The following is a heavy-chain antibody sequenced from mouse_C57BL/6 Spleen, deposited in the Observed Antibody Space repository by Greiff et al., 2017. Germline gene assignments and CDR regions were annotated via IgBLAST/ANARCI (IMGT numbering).Heavy chain of an antibody. D-gene: IGHD1-1*01. CDR3: ARRGGSSYWYFDV. J-gene: IGHJ1*03. Sequence: EVPLQQSGPELVKPGASVKISCKASGYSFNDYNMNWVKQSNGKSLEWIGVINPNYGTTSYNQKFKGKATLTVDKYSSTAYMPLNVRTSEDSAVDYCARRGGSSYWYFDVWGTGTTVTVSA. CDR1: GYSFNDYN. CDR2: INPNYGTT. V-gene: IGHV1-39*01.